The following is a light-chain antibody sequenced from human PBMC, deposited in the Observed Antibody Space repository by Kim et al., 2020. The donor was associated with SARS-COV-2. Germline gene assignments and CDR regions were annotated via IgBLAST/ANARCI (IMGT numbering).Light chain of an antibody. CDR3: QQYGTSPPYT. CDR1: QTGSSKY. J-gene: IGKJ2*01. CDR2: GAS. Sequence: PGERAILSRRASQTGSSKYLGWYQQKPGQAPRLLIYGASSRATGIPDRFSGSGSGTDFTLTISGLEPEDFAVYYCQQYGTSPPYTFGQGTKLEI. V-gene: IGKV3-20*01.